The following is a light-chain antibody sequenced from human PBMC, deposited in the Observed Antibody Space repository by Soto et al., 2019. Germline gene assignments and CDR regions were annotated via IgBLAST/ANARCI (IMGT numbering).Light chain of an antibody. CDR2: STS. CDR1: QSISSN. CDR3: QQYNNWLWT. V-gene: IGKV3-15*01. Sequence: ETVMTQSPATLSVSPGERATLSCRASQSISSNLAWYQHKPGQAPRLLIYSTSTRATGIPARFSGSGSGTEFTLTISSLQSEDFAIYYCQQYNNWLWTFGQGTKV. J-gene: IGKJ1*01.